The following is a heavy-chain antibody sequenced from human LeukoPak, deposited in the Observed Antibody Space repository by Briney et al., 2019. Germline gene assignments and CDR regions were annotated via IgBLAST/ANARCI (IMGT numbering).Heavy chain of an antibody. J-gene: IGHJ4*02. Sequence: GGSLRLSCAASGFTFSSYWMSWVRQAPGKGLEWVGRIKSKTDGGTTDYAAPVKGRFTISRDDSKNTLYLQMNSLKTEDTAVYYCTLNYYDNPDSDYWGQGTLVTVSS. CDR1: GFTFSSYW. V-gene: IGHV3-15*01. D-gene: IGHD3-22*01. CDR2: IKSKTDGGTT. CDR3: TLNYYDNPDSDY.